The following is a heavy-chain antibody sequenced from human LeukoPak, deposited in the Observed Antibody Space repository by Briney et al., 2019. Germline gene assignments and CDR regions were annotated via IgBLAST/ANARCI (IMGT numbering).Heavy chain of an antibody. D-gene: IGHD6-13*01. V-gene: IGHV3-23*01. CDR3: AKSTGYSTTGRDFDS. CDR1: GFAFSSYA. J-gene: IGHJ4*02. Sequence: GGSLRLSCAASGFAFSSYAMSWVRQAPGKGLEWVSDISGGGATTFYADSVKGRFTISRDNSKNTLYLQLSSLRAEDTAVYYCAKSTGYSTTGRDFDSWGRGTLVTVSS. CDR2: ISGGGATT.